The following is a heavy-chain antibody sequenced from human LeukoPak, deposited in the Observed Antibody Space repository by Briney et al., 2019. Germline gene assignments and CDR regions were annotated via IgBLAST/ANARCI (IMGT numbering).Heavy chain of an antibody. Sequence: PSETLSLTCTVSGGSISSSSYSWGWIRQPPGKGLGWIGSIYYSGSTYYNPSLKSRVTISVDTSKNQFSLKLSSVTAADTAVYYCASGGLGSSDYYYYYMDVWGKGTTVTVSS. V-gene: IGHV4-39*01. CDR1: GGSISSSSYS. D-gene: IGHD3-10*01. CDR2: IYYSGST. J-gene: IGHJ6*03. CDR3: ASGGLGSSDYYYYYMDV.